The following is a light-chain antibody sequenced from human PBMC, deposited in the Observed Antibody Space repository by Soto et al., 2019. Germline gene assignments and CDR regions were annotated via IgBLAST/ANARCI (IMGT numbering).Light chain of an antibody. CDR2: DAS. J-gene: IGKJ4*01. CDR3: QQYSHWPPLT. V-gene: IGKV3-15*01. CDR1: QSVSRA. Sequence: EIVVTQSPATLSVSPGERATLSCRARQSVSRALAWYQQKPGQAPRLLIYDASTRATGIPARFSGNGSGTEFTLTISSLQSEDFAIYYCQQYSHWPPLTFGGGTTVEIK.